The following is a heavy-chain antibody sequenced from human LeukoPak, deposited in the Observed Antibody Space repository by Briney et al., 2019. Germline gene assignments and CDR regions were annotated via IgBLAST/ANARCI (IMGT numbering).Heavy chain of an antibody. CDR3: ARDSYDYDSHFEDVFDS. J-gene: IGHJ3*01. CDR1: GGYIRTNY. V-gene: IGHV4-59*01. CDR2: AHSSGHT. D-gene: IGHD3-22*01. Sequence: PSETLSLTCTVSGGYIRTNYWIWIRQPPGKGLEWIGYAHSSGHTRSSTSLKRRVNISIDMSNNYVSLRLTSVTAADKALYYCARDSYDYDSHFEDVFDSWGQGTMVTVSS.